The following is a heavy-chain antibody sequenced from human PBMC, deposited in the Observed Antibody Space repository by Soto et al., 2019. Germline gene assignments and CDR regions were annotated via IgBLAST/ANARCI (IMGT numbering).Heavy chain of an antibody. D-gene: IGHD3-10*01. J-gene: IGHJ4*02. CDR1: GFTFRRHA. V-gene: IGHV3-30*04. CDR2: VSSDGSAK. CDR3: ARSRSGAVADSFDS. Sequence: QVHLVESGGGVVQPGRSLRLSCAASGFTFRRHAVHWVRQARGKGLEWVAVVSSDGSAKYYLDSVKGRFTSSRDNSKNTAFLQLNSLSSEDTAVYYCARSRSGAVADSFDSWGQGTLVTVST.